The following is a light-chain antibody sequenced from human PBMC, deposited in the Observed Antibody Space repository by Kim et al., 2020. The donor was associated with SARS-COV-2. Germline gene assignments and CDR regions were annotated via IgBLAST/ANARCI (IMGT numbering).Light chain of an antibody. Sequence: EIVLTQSPVTLSLSPGERATLSCRASQSVGSRYLAWFQQKPGQPPRLLMYDTSKRATGVPDRFSGSGSGTDFTLTVSRLEAEDHAVYYCQQYLKSPLTFGGGTKVDIK. CDR1: QSVGSRY. J-gene: IGKJ4*01. V-gene: IGKV3-20*01. CDR3: QQYLKSPLT. CDR2: DTS.